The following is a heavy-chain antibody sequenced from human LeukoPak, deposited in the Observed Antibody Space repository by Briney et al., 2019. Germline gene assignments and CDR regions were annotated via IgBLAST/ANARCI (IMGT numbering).Heavy chain of an antibody. J-gene: IGHJ4*02. CDR2: INPNSGGT. CDR1: GYTFTSYG. Sequence: GASVKVSCKASGYTFTSYGISWVRQAPGQGLEWMGWINPNSGGTNYAQKFQGRVTMTRDTSISTAYMELSRLRSDDTAVYYCARDGSDIVVVVAATFLPDYWGQGTLVTVSS. D-gene: IGHD2-15*01. CDR3: ARDGSDIVVVVAATFLPDY. V-gene: IGHV1-2*02.